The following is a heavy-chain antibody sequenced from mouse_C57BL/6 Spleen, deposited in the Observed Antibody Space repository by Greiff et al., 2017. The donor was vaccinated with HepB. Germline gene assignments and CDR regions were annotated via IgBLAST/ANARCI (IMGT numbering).Heavy chain of an antibody. V-gene: IGHV1-52*01. D-gene: IGHD1-1*01. CDR3: ARGGSITPRYFDV. CDR1: GYTFTSYW. Sequence: QVQLQQPGAELVRPGSSVKLSCKASGYTFTSYWMHWVKQRPIQGLEWIGNIDPSDSETHYNQKFKDKATLTVDKSSSTAYMQLSSLTSEDSAVYYCARGGSITPRYFDVWGTGTTVTVSS. J-gene: IGHJ1*03. CDR2: IDPSDSET.